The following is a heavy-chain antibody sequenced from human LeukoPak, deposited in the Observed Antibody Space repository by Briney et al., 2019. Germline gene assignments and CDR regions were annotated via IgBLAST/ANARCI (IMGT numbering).Heavy chain of an antibody. Sequence: GASVKVSCKASGYTFTSYDINWVREATGQGLEWVGWMNPNSGNTGYAQKFQGRVTMTRNTSISTAYMELSSLRSEDTAVYYCALGATVTADYFDYWGQGTLVTVSS. V-gene: IGHV1-8*01. CDR2: MNPNSGNT. D-gene: IGHD4-11*01. CDR1: GYTFTSYD. CDR3: ALGATVTADYFDY. J-gene: IGHJ4*02.